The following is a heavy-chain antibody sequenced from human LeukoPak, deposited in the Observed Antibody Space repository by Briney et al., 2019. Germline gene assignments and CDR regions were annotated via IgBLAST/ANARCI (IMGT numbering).Heavy chain of an antibody. V-gene: IGHV3-53*01. CDR3: ARRVATPPYYYYYYMDV. Sequence: PGGSLRLSCAASGFTVSSNYMSWVRQAPGKGLEWVSVIYSGGSTYYADSVKGRFTIPRDNSKNTLYLQMNSLRAEDTAVYYCARRVATPPYYYYYYMDVWGKGTTVTVSS. J-gene: IGHJ6*03. D-gene: IGHD2-15*01. CDR2: IYSGGST. CDR1: GFTVSSNY.